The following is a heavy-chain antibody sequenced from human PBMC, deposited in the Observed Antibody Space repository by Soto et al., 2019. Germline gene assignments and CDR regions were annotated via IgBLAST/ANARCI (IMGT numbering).Heavy chain of an antibody. CDR3: ARHTAMATEIDY. Sequence: SETLCLTCTVSGGSISSSSYYWGWISQPPGKGLEWIGSIYYSGSTYYNPSLKSRVTISVDTSKNQFSLKLSSVTAADTAVYYCARHTAMATEIDYWGQGTLVTVSS. D-gene: IGHD5-18*01. CDR2: IYYSGST. CDR1: GGSISSSSYY. J-gene: IGHJ4*02. V-gene: IGHV4-39*01.